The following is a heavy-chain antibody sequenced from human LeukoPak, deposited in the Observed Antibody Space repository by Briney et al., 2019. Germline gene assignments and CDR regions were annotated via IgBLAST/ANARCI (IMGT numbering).Heavy chain of an antibody. CDR2: SNHSGST. CDR3: ARGKVVRDFWSGYYYYYYYMDV. Sequence: PSESLSLTCAVYGGSFRGYYWSWIRQPPGKGLEWIGESNHSGSTNYHPSLKSRITISVDTSKNQCSLKLSSVTAADTAVYYCARGKVVRDFWSGYYYYYYYMDVWGKGTTVTVSS. D-gene: IGHD3-3*01. V-gene: IGHV4-34*01. CDR1: GGSFRGYY. J-gene: IGHJ6*03.